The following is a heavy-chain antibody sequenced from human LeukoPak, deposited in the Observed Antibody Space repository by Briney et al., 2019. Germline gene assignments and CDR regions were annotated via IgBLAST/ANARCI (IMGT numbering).Heavy chain of an antibody. J-gene: IGHJ3*02. V-gene: IGHV4-59*01. CDR3: ARRFYSYDSSGYPRKDAFDI. CDR1: GGSISSYY. D-gene: IGHD3-22*01. Sequence: SETLSLTCTVSGGSISSYYWSWIRQPPGKGLEWIGYIYYSGSTNYNPSLKSRVTISVDTSKNQFSLKLSSVTAAATAVYYCARRFYSYDSSGYPRKDAFDIWGQGTMVTLSS. CDR2: IYYSGST.